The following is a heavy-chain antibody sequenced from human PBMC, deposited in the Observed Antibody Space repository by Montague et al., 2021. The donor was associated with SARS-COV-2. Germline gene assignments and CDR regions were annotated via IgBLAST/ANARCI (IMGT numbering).Heavy chain of an antibody. D-gene: IGHD4/OR15-4a*01. CDR3: AREGAVGGARRTFDI. J-gene: IGHJ3*02. Sequence: SETLSLTCTLSGGSISSRSYYWGWIRQPPGKGLEWIGGIYSSGNTYYNPSLKSRVTISVDPSKNQFSLKLTSVTAADTAVYFCAREGAVGGARRTFDIWGQGTMVTVSS. CDR1: GGSISSRSYY. CDR2: IYSSGNT. V-gene: IGHV4-39*07.